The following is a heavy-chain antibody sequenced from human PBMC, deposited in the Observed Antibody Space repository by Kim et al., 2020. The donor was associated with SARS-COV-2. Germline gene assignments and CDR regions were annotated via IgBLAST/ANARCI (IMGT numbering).Heavy chain of an antibody. Sequence: NPSLKGRVTMSMDTSRKQISLRMTSLTAADTAIYYCARLDYGDYDEAFDLWGPGTLVTVSS. CDR3: ARLDYGDYDEAFDL. J-gene: IGHJ3*01. V-gene: IGHV4-4*06. D-gene: IGHD4-17*01.